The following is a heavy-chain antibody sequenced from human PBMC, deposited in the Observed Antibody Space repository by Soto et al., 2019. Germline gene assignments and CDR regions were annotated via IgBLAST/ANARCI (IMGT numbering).Heavy chain of an antibody. CDR3: ARDEGNPATYYYYGMDV. D-gene: IGHD6-25*01. Sequence: PSETQSLTCTVSGGSVSSGSYYWSWIRQPPGKGLEWIGYIYYSGSTNYNPSLKSRVTISVDTSKNKFSLKLSSVTAADTAVYYCARDEGNPATYYYYGMDVWGQGTTVTVSS. CDR2: IYYSGST. V-gene: IGHV4-61*01. CDR1: GGSVSSGSYY. J-gene: IGHJ6*02.